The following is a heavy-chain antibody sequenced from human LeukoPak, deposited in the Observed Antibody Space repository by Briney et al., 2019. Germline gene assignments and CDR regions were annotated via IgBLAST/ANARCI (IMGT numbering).Heavy chain of an antibody. Sequence: QPGRSLRLSCAASGFTFSSYGMHWVRQAPDNGLEWVAVIWYDGSNKYYADSVNGRFTISRDNSKNTLYLQMNSLRAEDTAVYYCAKDDSSGYYSTFDYWGQGTLVTVSS. V-gene: IGHV3-33*06. CDR2: IWYDGSNK. CDR3: AKDDSSGYYSTFDY. J-gene: IGHJ4*02. CDR1: GFTFSSYG. D-gene: IGHD3-22*01.